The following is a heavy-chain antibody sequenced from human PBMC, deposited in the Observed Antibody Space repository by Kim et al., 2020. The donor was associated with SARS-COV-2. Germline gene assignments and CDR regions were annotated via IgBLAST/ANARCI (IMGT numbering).Heavy chain of an antibody. CDR1: GFTFSDYY. V-gene: IGHV3-11*01. CDR2: ISSSGSTI. D-gene: IGHD3-22*01. CDR3: ASTWVVIRATWWFDP. J-gene: IGHJ5*02. Sequence: GGSLRLSCAASGFTFSDYYMSWIRQAPGKGQEWVSYISSSGSTIYYTDSVKGRFTISRDNAKNSLYLQMNSLRAEDTAVYYCASTWVVIRATWWFDPWGQGTLVTVSS.